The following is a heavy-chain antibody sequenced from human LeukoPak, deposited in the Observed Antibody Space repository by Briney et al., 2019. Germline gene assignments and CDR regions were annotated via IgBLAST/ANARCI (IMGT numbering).Heavy chain of an antibody. D-gene: IGHD4-17*01. CDR1: GYSFSSYW. Sequence: GESQKISCKGSGYSFSSYWIGWVRQMPGKGLEWMGIIYPGDSDTRYSPSFQGQVTISADKSISTAYLQWSSLKASDTAMYYCARRSDYGIDAFDIWGQGTMVTVSS. V-gene: IGHV5-51*01. CDR2: IYPGDSDT. CDR3: ARRSDYGIDAFDI. J-gene: IGHJ3*02.